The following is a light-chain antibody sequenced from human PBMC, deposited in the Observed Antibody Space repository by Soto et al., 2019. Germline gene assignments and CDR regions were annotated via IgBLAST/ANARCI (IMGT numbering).Light chain of an antibody. CDR1: QSVSSSY. CDR3: QQYGSSTGT. Sequence: EIVFTQSPATLYLSPGERATLSCRASQSVSSSYLAWYQQKHGQAPRLIIYGASSRETGIPERFSGSGAGPECTRTISRLEPEDVAVDYCQQYGSSTGTFGGGTKVDIK. J-gene: IGKJ4*01. V-gene: IGKV3-20*01. CDR2: GAS.